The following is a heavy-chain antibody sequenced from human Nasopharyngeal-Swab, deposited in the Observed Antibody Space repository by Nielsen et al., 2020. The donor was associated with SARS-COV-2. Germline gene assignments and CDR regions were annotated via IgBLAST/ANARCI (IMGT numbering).Heavy chain of an antibody. D-gene: IGHD3-22*01. Sequence: GESLKISCAASGFTFSRYTMHWVRQAPGKGLEWVAVISYDGSNKYYADSVKGRFTISRDISKNTLYLQMNCLRAEDTAVFYCASTPLDSSGYYYAFHYWGRGTLVTVSS. J-gene: IGHJ4*02. CDR3: ASTPLDSSGYYYAFHY. CDR2: ISYDGSNK. V-gene: IGHV3-30-3*01. CDR1: GFTFSRYT.